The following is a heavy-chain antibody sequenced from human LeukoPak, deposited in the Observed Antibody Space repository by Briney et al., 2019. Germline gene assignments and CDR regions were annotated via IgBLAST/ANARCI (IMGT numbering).Heavy chain of an antibody. CDR2: ITSSSTYI. Sequence: RGSLRLSCAASGFTFSNYNMNWVRQAPGKGLEWVSSITSSSTYIYYADSVKGRFTISRDNAKNSLYLQMNSLRAEDTAVYYCARDPYSGNYGAYYYYYMDVWGKGTTVTISS. J-gene: IGHJ6*03. CDR3: ARDPYSGNYGAYYYYYMDV. V-gene: IGHV3-21*01. D-gene: IGHD1-26*01. CDR1: GFTFSNYN.